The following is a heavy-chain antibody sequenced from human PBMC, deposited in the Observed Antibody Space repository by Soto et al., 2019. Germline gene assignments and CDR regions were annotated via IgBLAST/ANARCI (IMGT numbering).Heavy chain of an antibody. CDR3: ARDSPSTDIAAAGPYFDY. Sequence: SETLSLTCTVSGGSISSGGYYWSWIRQHPGKGLEWIGYIYYSGSTYYNPSLKSRVTISVDTSKNQFSLKLSSVTAADTAVYYCARDSPSTDIAAAGPYFDYWGQGTLVTVSS. V-gene: IGHV4-31*03. CDR2: IYYSGST. D-gene: IGHD6-13*01. CDR1: GGSISSGGYY. J-gene: IGHJ4*02.